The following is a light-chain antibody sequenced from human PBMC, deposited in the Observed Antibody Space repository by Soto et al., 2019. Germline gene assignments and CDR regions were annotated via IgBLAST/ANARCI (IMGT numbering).Light chain of an antibody. CDR1: QSIRTS. V-gene: IGKV3-20*01. CDR2: GAS. Sequence: EVVLTQSPATLSLSPGERATPSCRASQSIRTSLAWYQQKPGQAPRLVIYGASSRATGIPDRFSGSGSGTDFTLTISRLEPEDFAVYYCQQYGNSPWTFGQGTKV. CDR3: QQYGNSPWT. J-gene: IGKJ1*01.